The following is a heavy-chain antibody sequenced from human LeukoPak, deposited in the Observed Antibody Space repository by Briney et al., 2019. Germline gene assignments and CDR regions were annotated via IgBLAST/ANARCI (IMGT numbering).Heavy chain of an antibody. CDR3: ARAPGYCSSTSCYIWFDP. D-gene: IGHD2-2*02. J-gene: IGHJ5*02. CDR1: GYSISSGYY. V-gene: IGHV4-38-2*02. CDR2: IYHSGST. Sequence: SETLSLTCTVSGYSISSGYYWGWIRQPPWKGLEWIGSIYHSGSTYYNPSLKSRVTISVDTSKNQFSLKLSSVTAADTAVYYCARAPGYCSSTSCYIWFDPWGQGTLVTVSS.